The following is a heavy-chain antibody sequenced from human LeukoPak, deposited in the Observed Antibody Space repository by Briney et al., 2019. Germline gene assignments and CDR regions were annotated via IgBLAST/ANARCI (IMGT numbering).Heavy chain of an antibody. V-gene: IGHV3-30*02. CDR2: IRYDGSNK. CDR1: GFTFSSYG. D-gene: IGHD6-13*01. J-gene: IGHJ6*03. Sequence: PGGSLRLSCAASGFTFSSYGMHWVRQAPGKGLEWVAFIRYDGSNKYYADSVKGRFTISRDNSKNTLYLQMNSLRAEDTAVYYCAKDFSTYYYYYYMDVWGKGTTVTISS. CDR3: AKDFSTYYYYYYMDV.